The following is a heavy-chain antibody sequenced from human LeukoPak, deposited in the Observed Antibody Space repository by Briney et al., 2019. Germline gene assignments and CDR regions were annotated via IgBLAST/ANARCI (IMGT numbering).Heavy chain of an antibody. J-gene: IGHJ4*02. V-gene: IGHV4-59*01. CDR1: GGSFSGYY. Sequence: SETLSLTCAVYGGSFSGYYWSWIRQPPGKGLEWIGYIYYSGSTNYNPSLKSRVTISVDTSKNQFSLKLSSVTAADTAVYYCARGGDDFWSGQYYFDYWGQGTLVTVSS. D-gene: IGHD3-3*01. CDR2: IYYSGST. CDR3: ARGGDDFWSGQYYFDY.